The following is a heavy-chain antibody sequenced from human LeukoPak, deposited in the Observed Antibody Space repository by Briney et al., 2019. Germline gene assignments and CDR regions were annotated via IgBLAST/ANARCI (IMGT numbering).Heavy chain of an antibody. D-gene: IGHD2-2*01. Sequence: SGGSLRLSCAASGFTFSSYGMHWVRQAPGKGLEWVAIIWYDGSNKYYADSVKGRFTISRDNSKNTLYLQMNSLRAEDTAVYYCARDAQVVPAAIRELGYDAFDIWGQGTMVTVSS. CDR3: ARDAQVVPAAIRELGYDAFDI. J-gene: IGHJ3*02. CDR2: IWYDGSNK. V-gene: IGHV3-33*01. CDR1: GFTFSSYG.